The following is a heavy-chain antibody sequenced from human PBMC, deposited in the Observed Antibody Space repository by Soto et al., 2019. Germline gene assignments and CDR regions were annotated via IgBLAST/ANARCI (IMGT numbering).Heavy chain of an antibody. CDR3: ARGDCTGAYCYSWPFNYGVDV. Sequence: QVQLVESGGGVVQPGGSLRLSCTTSGFTFNTYGMYWVRQAPGKGLEWVAIIWYDGSNKYYGDSVKGRFTISRDNSKKALYLQMYSLRAEDTALYYCARGDCTGAYCYSWPFNYGVDVWGQGTTVTVSS. V-gene: IGHV3-33*08. CDR2: IWYDGSNK. CDR1: GFTFNTYG. D-gene: IGHD2-15*01. J-gene: IGHJ6*02.